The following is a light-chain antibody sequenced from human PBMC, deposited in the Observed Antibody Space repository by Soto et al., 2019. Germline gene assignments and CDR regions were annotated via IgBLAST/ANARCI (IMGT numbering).Light chain of an antibody. CDR1: KGISNY. CDR3: QKYDSAPWT. Sequence: DIQMTQSPSSLSASVRDRVTLTCRASKGISNYLAWYQQKPGKVPKLLIYAASPLQSGVPSRFSGSGSATDCTLTISSLQPEDVATYYCQKYDSAPWTFVQGTKVEIQ. J-gene: IGKJ1*01. V-gene: IGKV1-27*01. CDR2: AAS.